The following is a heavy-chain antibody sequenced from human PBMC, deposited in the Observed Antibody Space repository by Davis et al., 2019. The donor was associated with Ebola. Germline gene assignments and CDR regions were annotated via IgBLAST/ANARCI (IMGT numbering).Heavy chain of an antibody. Sequence: SQTLSLTCAISGDSVSSNSAAWNWIRQSPSRGLEWLGRTYYRSKWYSDYAVSVQSRITINPDTSKNQFSLKLSSVTAVDTAVYYCARKSSGWSFYFDYWGQGTLVTVSS. D-gene: IGHD6-19*01. V-gene: IGHV6-1*01. CDR1: GDSVSSNSAA. J-gene: IGHJ4*02. CDR2: TYYRSKWYS. CDR3: ARKSSGWSFYFDY.